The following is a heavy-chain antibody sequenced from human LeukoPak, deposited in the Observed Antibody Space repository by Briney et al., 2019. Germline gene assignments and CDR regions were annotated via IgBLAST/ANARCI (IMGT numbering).Heavy chain of an antibody. D-gene: IGHD6-13*01. CDR1: GDSINSYY. J-gene: IGHJ4*02. CDR2: IYASGTT. V-gene: IGHV4-4*07. Sequence: SETLSLTCTVSGDSINSYYWSWLRQPAGKGLQWIGRIYASGTTYYNPSLKSRVTMSVDTSKNQLSLKLSSVTAADTAVYYCARVMDQQMDRSFDYWGQGTLVTVSS. CDR3: ARVMDQQMDRSFDY.